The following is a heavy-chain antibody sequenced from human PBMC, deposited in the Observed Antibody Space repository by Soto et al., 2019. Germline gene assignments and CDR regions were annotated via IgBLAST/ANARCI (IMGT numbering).Heavy chain of an antibody. J-gene: IGHJ6*02. Sequence: SETLSLTCTVSGGSISSSSYYWGWIRQPPGKGLEWIGSIYYSGSTYYNPSLKSRVTISVDTSKNQFSLKLSSVTAADTAVYYCARHLPVGAMDYYYGMDVWGQGTMVTVSS. CDR2: IYYSGST. D-gene: IGHD1-26*01. CDR1: GGSISSSSYY. V-gene: IGHV4-39*01. CDR3: ARHLPVGAMDYYYGMDV.